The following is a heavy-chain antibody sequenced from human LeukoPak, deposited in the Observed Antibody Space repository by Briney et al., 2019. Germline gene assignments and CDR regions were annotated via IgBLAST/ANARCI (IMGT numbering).Heavy chain of an antibody. CDR2: MNPNSGNT. CDR1: GYTFTGYY. Sequence: ASVKVSCKASGYTFTGYYMHWVRQATGQGLGWMGWMNPNSGNTGYAQKFQGRVTITRNTSISTAYMELSSLRSEDTAVYYCARGDSSWLAFDYWGQGTLVTISS. V-gene: IGHV1-8*03. D-gene: IGHD6-13*01. CDR3: ARGDSSWLAFDY. J-gene: IGHJ4*02.